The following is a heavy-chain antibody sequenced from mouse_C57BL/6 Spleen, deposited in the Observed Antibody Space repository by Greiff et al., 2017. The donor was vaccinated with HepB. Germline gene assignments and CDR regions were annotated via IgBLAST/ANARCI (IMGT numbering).Heavy chain of an antibody. J-gene: IGHJ2*01. CDR2: IYPGGGYT. Sequence: VMLVESGAELVRPGTSVKMSCKASGYTFTNYWIGWAKQRPGHGLEWIGDIYPGGGYTNYNEKFKGKATLTADKSSSTAYMQFSSLTSEDSAIYYCARGYRDVFDYWGQGTTLTVSS. D-gene: IGHD3-3*01. CDR1: GYTFTNYW. CDR3: ARGYRDVFDY. V-gene: IGHV1-63*01.